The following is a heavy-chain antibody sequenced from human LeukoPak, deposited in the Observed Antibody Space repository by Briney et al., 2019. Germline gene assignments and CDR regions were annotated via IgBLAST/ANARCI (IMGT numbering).Heavy chain of an antibody. D-gene: IGHD3-22*01. CDR1: GGSISSYY. J-gene: IGHJ4*02. CDR3: AREYDSSGYYPVHDY. Sequence: PSETLSLTCTVSGGSISSYYWCWIRQPAGKGLEWIGRIYTSGSTNYNPSLKSRVTMSVDTSKNQFSLKLSSVTAAGTAVYYCAREYDSSGYYPVHDYWGQGTLVTVSS. CDR2: IYTSGST. V-gene: IGHV4-4*07.